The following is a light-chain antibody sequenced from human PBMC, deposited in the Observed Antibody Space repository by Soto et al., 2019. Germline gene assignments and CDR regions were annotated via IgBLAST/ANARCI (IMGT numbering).Light chain of an antibody. J-gene: IGLJ1*01. V-gene: IGLV2-14*01. CDR1: SSYVGAYKY. Sequence: SVLTQPASLSGSPGPAITISCTGTSSYVGAYKYVSWYQQHPGKAPKLMIYAVSNRPSGVSNRFSGSKSGNKASLTISGLQAEDEADYSCSSYTSSSIPYVFGTGTKVTVL. CDR2: AVS. CDR3: SSYTSSSIPYV.